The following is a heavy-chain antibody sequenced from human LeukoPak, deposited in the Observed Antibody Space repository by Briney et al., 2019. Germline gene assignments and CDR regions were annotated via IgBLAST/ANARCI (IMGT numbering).Heavy chain of an antibody. V-gene: IGHV1-24*01. CDR2: FDTQEGET. CDR3: ATPPVWFGEFMSGNSILGYFQD. J-gene: IGHJ1*01. D-gene: IGHD3-10*01. CDR1: GHTLTELS. Sequence: GASVKVSCKISGHTLTELSIHWVRQAPGKGLEWMGGFDTQEGETIFAQNFQGRVTITEDTSSDTAYMELSSLTSEDTAVYYCATPPVWFGEFMSGNSILGYFQDWGQGTLVTVSS.